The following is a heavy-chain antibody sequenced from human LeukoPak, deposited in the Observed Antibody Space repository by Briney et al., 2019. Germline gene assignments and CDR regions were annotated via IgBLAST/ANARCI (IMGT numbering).Heavy chain of an antibody. CDR2: ISSNGGST. CDR1: GFTFRSYG. V-gene: IGHV3-64*01. CDR3: ARISSSYDYDY. Sequence: GGSLRLSCAASGFTFRSYGMHWVRQAPGKGLEYVAAISSNGGSTDYANSVKGRFTISRVNSKNTLYLQMGSLRAEDMAVYYCARISSSYDYDYWGQGTLVTVSS. D-gene: IGHD6-6*01. J-gene: IGHJ4*02.